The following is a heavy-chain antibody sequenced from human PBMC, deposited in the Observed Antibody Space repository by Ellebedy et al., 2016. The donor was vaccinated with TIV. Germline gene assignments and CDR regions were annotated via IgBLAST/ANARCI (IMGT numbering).Heavy chain of an antibody. D-gene: IGHD6-13*01. CDR1: GFTFDDYA. CDR2: ISWDGGST. V-gene: IGHV3-43D*03. J-gene: IGHJ6*03. Sequence: PGGSLRLSCAASGFTFDDYAMHWVRQAPGKGLEWVSLISWDGGSTYYADSVKGRFTISRDNSKNSLYLQMNSLRAEDTALYYCAKGGQLQQLVPSDYYYMDVWGKGTTVTVSS. CDR3: AKGGQLQQLVPSDYYYMDV.